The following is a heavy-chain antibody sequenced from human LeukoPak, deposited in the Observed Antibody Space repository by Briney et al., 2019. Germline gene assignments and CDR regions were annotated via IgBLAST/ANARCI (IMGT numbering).Heavy chain of an antibody. CDR1: GGSISSSNYY. Sequence: SETLSLTCTVSGGSISSSNYYWGWIRQPPGKGLEWIGSIYYSGSTYYNPSLKSRVTISVDTSKNQFSLKLSSVTAADTAVYYCARMHCSGGSCYYFDYWGQGTLVTVSS. D-gene: IGHD2-15*01. CDR2: IYYSGST. V-gene: IGHV4-39*01. J-gene: IGHJ4*02. CDR3: ARMHCSGGSCYYFDY.